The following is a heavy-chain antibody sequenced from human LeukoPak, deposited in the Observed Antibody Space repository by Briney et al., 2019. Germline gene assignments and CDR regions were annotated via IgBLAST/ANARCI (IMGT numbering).Heavy chain of an antibody. CDR2: IWYDGSNK. D-gene: IGHD3-10*01. V-gene: IGHV3-33*01. Sequence: GRSLRLSCAASGFTFSSYGMHWVRQAPGKGLEWVAVIWYDGSNKYYADSVKGRFTISRDNSKNTLYLQMNSLRAEDTAVYYCARDRLGEYFDYWGQGTLVTVSS. CDR1: GFTFSSYG. CDR3: ARDRLGEYFDY. J-gene: IGHJ4*02.